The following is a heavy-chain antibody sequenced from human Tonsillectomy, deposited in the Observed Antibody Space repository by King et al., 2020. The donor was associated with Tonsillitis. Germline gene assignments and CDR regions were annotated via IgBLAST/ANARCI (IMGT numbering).Heavy chain of an antibody. V-gene: IGHV4-31*01. CDR2: IYYSGST. CDR3: ARSITGTTEPAYYSYSDMDV. D-gene: IGHD1-20*01. Sequence: PLQESGPGLVKPSQTLSLTCTVSGGSISSGGYYWSWIRQHPGKGLEWIGYIYYSGSTYYNPSLKSLVTISVDTSKNQFSLKLSSVTAADTAVYYCARSITGTTEPAYYSYSDMDVWGTGTTVTVSS. CDR1: GGSISSGGYY. J-gene: IGHJ6*03.